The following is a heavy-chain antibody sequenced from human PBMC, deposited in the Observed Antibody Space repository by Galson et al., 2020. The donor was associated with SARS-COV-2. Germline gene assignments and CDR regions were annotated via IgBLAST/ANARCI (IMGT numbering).Heavy chain of an antibody. D-gene: IGHD3-22*01. Sequence: SETLSLTCTVSGGSVSSGSYYWSWIRQPPGKGLEWIGYIYYSGSTNYNPSLKSRVTISVDTSKNQFSLKLSSVTAADTAVYYCARVIAYYYDYTPGYHFDYWGQGTLVTVSS. CDR1: GGSVSSGSYY. J-gene: IGHJ4*02. V-gene: IGHV4-61*01. CDR2: IYYSGST. CDR3: ARVIAYYYDYTPGYHFDY.